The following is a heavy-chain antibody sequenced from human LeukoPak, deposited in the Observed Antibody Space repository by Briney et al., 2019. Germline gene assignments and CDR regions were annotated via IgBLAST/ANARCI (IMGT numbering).Heavy chain of an antibody. Sequence: SETLSLTYTVSGGSISGYYWSWIRQPPGKGLEWIGEINHSGSTNYNPSLKSRVTISVDTSKNQFSLKLSSVTAADTAVYYCATMYYYGSGSRNWFDPWGQGTLVTVSS. V-gene: IGHV4-34*01. J-gene: IGHJ5*02. CDR1: GGSISGYY. CDR2: INHSGST. D-gene: IGHD3-10*01. CDR3: ATMYYYGSGSRNWFDP.